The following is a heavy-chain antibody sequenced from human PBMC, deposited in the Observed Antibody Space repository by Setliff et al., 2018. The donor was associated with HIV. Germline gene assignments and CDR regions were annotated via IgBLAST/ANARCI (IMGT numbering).Heavy chain of an antibody. CDR2: INTANGNT. CDR3: ARGPLFGNQYYPYHYMDV. Sequence: ASVKVSCKASGYTFSTYGIHWMRQAPGQRPEYMGWINTANGNTKYSQDLLGRVSITMDTSASTSCMELSSLRSQDMAVYYCARGPLFGNQYYPYHYMDVWGKGTTVTVSS. J-gene: IGHJ6*03. CDR1: GYTFSTYG. D-gene: IGHD3-3*01. V-gene: IGHV1-3*03.